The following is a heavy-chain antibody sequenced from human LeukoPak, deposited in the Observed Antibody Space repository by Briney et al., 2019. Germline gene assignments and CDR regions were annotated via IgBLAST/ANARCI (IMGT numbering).Heavy chain of an antibody. J-gene: IGHJ4*02. Sequence: PGGSLRLSCAASGFTFSSYAMSWVRQAPGKGLEWVSAISGSGGSTYYADSVKGRFTISRDNSKNTLYLQMNSLRAEDTAVYYCAKTVYPWRGLTEAFDYWGQGTLVTVSS. V-gene: IGHV3-23*01. CDR3: AKTVYPWRGLTEAFDY. D-gene: IGHD6-19*01. CDR1: GFTFSSYA. CDR2: ISGSGGST.